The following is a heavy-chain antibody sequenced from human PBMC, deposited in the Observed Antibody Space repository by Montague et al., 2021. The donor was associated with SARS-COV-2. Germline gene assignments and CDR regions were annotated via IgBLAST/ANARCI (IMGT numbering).Heavy chain of an antibody. Sequence: LRLSCAASGFTFSSYEMNWVRQPPGKGLEWIGSIYYSGSTYYNPSLKSRVTISVDTSKNQFSLKLSSVTAADTAVYYCARKASRGITIFGVVTASYYFDYWGQGTLVTVSS. V-gene: IGHV4-39*01. CDR3: ARKASRGITIFGVVTASYYFDY. J-gene: IGHJ4*02. CDR1: GFTFSSYE. CDR2: IYYSGST. D-gene: IGHD3-3*01.